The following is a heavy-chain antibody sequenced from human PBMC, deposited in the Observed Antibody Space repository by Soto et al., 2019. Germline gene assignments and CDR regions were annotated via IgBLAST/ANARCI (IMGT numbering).Heavy chain of an antibody. V-gene: IGHV4-59*01. CDR1: GGSISDSY. Sequence: NPSETLSLTCTVSGGSISDSYWTWIRQPPGQGLEWIGFISYSGSTNYNPSLKSRVTMSVDTSKNQFSLNLRSVTAADTAMYYCARGVDRQWADYWGQGTLVTVSS. J-gene: IGHJ4*02. CDR3: ARGVDRQWADY. CDR2: ISYSGST. D-gene: IGHD6-19*01.